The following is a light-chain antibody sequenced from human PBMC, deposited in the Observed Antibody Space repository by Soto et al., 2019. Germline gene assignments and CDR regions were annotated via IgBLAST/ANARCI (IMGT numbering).Light chain of an antibody. CDR3: SSYTSNTTPYV. CDR2: DVT. V-gene: IGLV2-14*01. J-gene: IGLJ1*01. CDR1: SSDVGAYNY. Sequence: SVLTKPASVSGAAGQGIAISRTGTSSDVGAYNYVSWYQQHPGKVPKLVIYDVTNRPSGVSDRFSGSKSGNTASLTISGLQAEDEADYYCSSYTSNTTPYVFGTGTKVTVL.